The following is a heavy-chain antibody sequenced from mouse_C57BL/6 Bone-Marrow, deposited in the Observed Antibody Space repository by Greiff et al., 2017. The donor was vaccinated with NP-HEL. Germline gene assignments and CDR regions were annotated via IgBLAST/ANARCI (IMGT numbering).Heavy chain of an antibody. J-gene: IGHJ2*01. CDR2: ISSGGSYT. V-gene: IGHV5-6*02. CDR1: GFTFSSYG. Sequence: EVKLVESGGDLVKPGGSLKLSCAASGFTFSSYGMSWVRQTPDKRLEWVATISSGGSYTYYPDSVKGRFTISRDNAKNTLYLQMSSLKSEDTAMYYCARHRFDYWGQGTTLTVSS. CDR3: ARHRFDY.